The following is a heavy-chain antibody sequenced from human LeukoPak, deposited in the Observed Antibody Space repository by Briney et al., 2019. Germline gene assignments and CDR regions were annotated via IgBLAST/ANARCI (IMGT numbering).Heavy chain of an antibody. J-gene: IGHJ4*02. D-gene: IGHD2-15*01. CDR2: ISYDGSNK. CDR3: ARDYSGGLDY. CDR1: GFTFSTHV. V-gene: IGHV3-30-3*01. Sequence: GGSLRLSCAASGFTFSTHVMHWVRQAPGKGPEWVAIISYDGSNKYYGDSVKGRITISRDNSKNTLFLQLNSLRAEDTAVYYCARDYSGGLDYWGQGTLVTVSS.